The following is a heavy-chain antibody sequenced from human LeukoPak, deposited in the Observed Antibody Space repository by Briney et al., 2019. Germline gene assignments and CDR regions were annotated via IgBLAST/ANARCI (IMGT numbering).Heavy chain of an antibody. CDR2: IYASGTT. J-gene: IGHJ4*02. CDR1: GGSISSYY. CDR3: ARFTYYYDSSGYPNDY. D-gene: IGHD3-22*01. Sequence: SETLSLTCTVSGGSISSYYWSWIRQSAGKGLEWIGRIYASGTTRYNPSLNSRVTMSVDTAKNQFSLKLNSVTAADTAVYYCARFTYYYDSSGYPNDYWGQGTLVTVSS. V-gene: IGHV4-4*07.